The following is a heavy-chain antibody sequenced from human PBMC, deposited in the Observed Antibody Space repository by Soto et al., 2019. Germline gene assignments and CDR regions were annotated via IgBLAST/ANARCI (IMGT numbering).Heavy chain of an antibody. V-gene: IGHV4-59*01. J-gene: IGHJ4*02. Sequence: PSETLSLTCTVSGDSISDYYWSWIRQAPGKGLEWIGFIYRSGNTNYKSSLKGRVTMSMDTSKSQFFLKLTSVTAADTAVYYCARDQGIGSSGPFDYWGQGALVTVSS. D-gene: IGHD6-13*01. CDR2: IYRSGNT. CDR1: GDSISDYY. CDR3: ARDQGIGSSGPFDY.